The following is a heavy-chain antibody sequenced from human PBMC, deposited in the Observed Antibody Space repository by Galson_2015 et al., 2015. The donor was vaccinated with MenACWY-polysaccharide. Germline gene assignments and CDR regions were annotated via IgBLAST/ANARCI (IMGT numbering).Heavy chain of an antibody. J-gene: IGHJ6*03. Sequence: SVKVSCKASGYTFTGYYMHWVRQAPGQGLEWMGWINPNSGGTNYAQKFQGRVTMTRDTSISTAYMELSRLRSDDTAVYYCARGLGFWSGYYNYYYMDVWGKGTTVTVSS. V-gene: IGHV1-2*02. CDR2: INPNSGGT. D-gene: IGHD3-3*01. CDR3: ARGLGFWSGYYNYYYMDV. CDR1: GYTFTGYY.